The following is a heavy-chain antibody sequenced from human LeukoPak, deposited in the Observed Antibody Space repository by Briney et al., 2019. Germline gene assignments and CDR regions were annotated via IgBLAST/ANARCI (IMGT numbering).Heavy chain of an antibody. CDR2: IDPSGGST. Sequence: GASVKVSCKASGYTFTNYYMHWVRQAPGQGLEWMGIIDPSGGSTTYAQKFQGRLTMTSDTPSSTVYMELSSLRSDDTAVYYCARVEGYRTGYSFDYWGQGTLVTVST. V-gene: IGHV1-46*01. D-gene: IGHD3/OR15-3a*01. CDR1: GYTFTNYY. J-gene: IGHJ4*02. CDR3: ARVEGYRTGYSFDY.